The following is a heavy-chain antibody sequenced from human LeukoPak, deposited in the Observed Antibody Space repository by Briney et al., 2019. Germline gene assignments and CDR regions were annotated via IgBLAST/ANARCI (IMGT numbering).Heavy chain of an antibody. J-gene: IGHJ4*02. CDR3: ARGPYSGSYYGSGLD. CDR2: ISSSSSTI. D-gene: IGHD1-26*01. Sequence: GGSLRLSCAASGFTFSSYSMNWVRQAPGKGLEWVSYISSSSSTIYYADSVKGRFTISRDNAKNSLYLQMNSLRAEDTAVYYCARGPYSGSYYGSGLDWGQGTLVTVSS. V-gene: IGHV3-48*01. CDR1: GFTFSSYS.